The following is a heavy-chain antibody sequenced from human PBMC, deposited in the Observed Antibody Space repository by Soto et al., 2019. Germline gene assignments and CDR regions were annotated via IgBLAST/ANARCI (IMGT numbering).Heavy chain of an antibody. J-gene: IGHJ4*02. CDR3: ATAPPSFYFGSGSFLRGPYFDF. V-gene: IGHV5-51*01. CDR2: FHPDDSDA. CDR1: GYSFSSYW. D-gene: IGHD3-10*01. Sequence: GESLKISCKGSGYSFSSYWIGWVRQMPGKGLEWMETFHPDDSDARYNPSFQDQVTLSGDKSISTAYLQWSSLKASNTAIYYCATAPPSFYFGSGSFLRGPYFDFWGQGTLVTVSS.